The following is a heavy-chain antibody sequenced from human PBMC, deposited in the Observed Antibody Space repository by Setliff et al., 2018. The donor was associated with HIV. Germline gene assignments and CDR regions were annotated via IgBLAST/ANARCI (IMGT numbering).Heavy chain of an antibody. Sequence: PGGSLRLSCAASELTFSNYAMTWVRQAPGEGLEWVSSLSGSGGSTYYADSVKGRFTISRDNSKNTLYLRMNSLRAEDTAVYYCAKVFAYGVDGFDIWGQGTMVTVSS. CDR3: AKVFAYGVDGFDI. D-gene: IGHD4-17*01. CDR1: ELTFSNYA. CDR2: LSGSGGST. J-gene: IGHJ3*02. V-gene: IGHV3-23*01.